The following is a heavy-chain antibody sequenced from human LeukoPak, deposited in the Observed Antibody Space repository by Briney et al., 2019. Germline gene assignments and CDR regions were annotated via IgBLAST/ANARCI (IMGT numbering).Heavy chain of an antibody. V-gene: IGHV3-74*01. Sequence: GGSLRLSCAASGFTFSSYWMHWVRQAPGKGLVWVSRINTDGSYTSYADSVKGRFTISRDNAKNTLYLQMNSLRAEDTAVYYCAKDRYSSGWGDFDYWGQGTLVTVSS. CDR3: AKDRYSSGWGDFDY. D-gene: IGHD6-19*01. CDR2: INTDGSYT. CDR1: GFTFSSYW. J-gene: IGHJ4*02.